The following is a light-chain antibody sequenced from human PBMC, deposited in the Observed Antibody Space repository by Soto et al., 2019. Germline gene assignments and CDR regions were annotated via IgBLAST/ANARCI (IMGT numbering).Light chain of an antibody. CDR2: NVS. CDR3: RQFNSYPIT. J-gene: IGKJ5*01. V-gene: IGKV1-13*02. CDR1: QGVQNR. Sequence: AIQLTQSPSSLYASVGDTVTITCRASQGVQNRLTWYQQKPGTPPKLLISNVSNLENGVPSRFSGSGSGTDFTLTINSLQPGDFATYYCRQFNSYPITFGQGTRL.